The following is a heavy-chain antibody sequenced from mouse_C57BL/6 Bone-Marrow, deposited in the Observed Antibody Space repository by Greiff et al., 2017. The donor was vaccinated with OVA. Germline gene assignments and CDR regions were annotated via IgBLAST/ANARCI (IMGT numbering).Heavy chain of an antibody. CDR2: ISSGGSYT. V-gene: IGHV5-6*01. CDR3: ARQLRLTYYAMDY. D-gene: IGHD3-2*02. Sequence: EVKVVESGGDLVKPGGSLKLSCAASGFTFSSYGMSWVRQTPDKRLEWVATISSGGSYTYYPDSVKGRFTISIDNAKNTLYLQMSSLKSEDTAMYYCARQLRLTYYAMDYWGQGTSVTVSS. CDR1: GFTFSSYG. J-gene: IGHJ4*01.